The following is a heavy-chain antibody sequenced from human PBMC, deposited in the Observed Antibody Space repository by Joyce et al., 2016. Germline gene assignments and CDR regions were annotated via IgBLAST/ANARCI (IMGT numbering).Heavy chain of an antibody. D-gene: IGHD6-6*01. CDR3: ARDRGSSSFFYYYYYMDV. CDR1: GGSISSYY. Sequence: LVKPSETLSLTCTVSGGSISSYYWNWIRQPPGKGLEWIGYIYYSGSTNYNPSLKRRVTISVDTSKNQFSLKLSSVTAADTAVYYCARDRGSSSFFYYYYYMDVWGKGTTVTVSS. V-gene: IGHV4-59*01. J-gene: IGHJ6*03. CDR2: IYYSGST.